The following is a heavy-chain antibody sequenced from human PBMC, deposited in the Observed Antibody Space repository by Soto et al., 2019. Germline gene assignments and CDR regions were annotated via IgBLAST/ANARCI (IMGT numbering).Heavy chain of an antibody. J-gene: IGHJ6*02. CDR2: VIPIFGTA. Sequence: SVKVSCKASGGTFSSYAISWVRQAPGQGLEWMGGVIPIFGTANYAQKFQGRVTITADESTSAAYMELSSLRSEDTAVYYCARVRGSYYDFWSGYSMDVWGQGTTVTVSS. CDR3: ARVRGSYYDFWSGYSMDV. D-gene: IGHD3-3*01. V-gene: IGHV1-69*13. CDR1: GGTFSSYA.